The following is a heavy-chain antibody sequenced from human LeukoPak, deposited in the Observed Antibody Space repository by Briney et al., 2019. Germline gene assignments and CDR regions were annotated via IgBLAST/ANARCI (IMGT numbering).Heavy chain of an antibody. CDR3: ARRGSYDIDAFDI. D-gene: IGHD3-9*01. J-gene: IGHJ3*02. CDR2: IYSGGST. V-gene: IGHV3-53*01. Sequence: PGGSLRLSCAASGFTVSSNYMSWVRQAPGKGLEWVSVIYSGGSTYYADSVKGRFTISRDNSKNTLYLQMNSLRAEDTAVYYCARRGSYDIDAFDIWGQGTMVTVSS. CDR1: GFTVSSNY.